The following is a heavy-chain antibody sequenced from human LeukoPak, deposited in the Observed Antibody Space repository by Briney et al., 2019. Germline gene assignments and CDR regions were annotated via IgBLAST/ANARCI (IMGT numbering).Heavy chain of an antibody. Sequence: PSETLSLTCTVSGGSIGSSSYYWGWIRQPPGKGLEWIGSIYYSGSTYYNPSLKSRVTISVDTSKNQFSLKLSSVTAADTAVYYCARVQAVVVPAAREYYYYYYMDVWGKGTTVTVSS. D-gene: IGHD2-2*01. J-gene: IGHJ6*03. CDR3: ARVQAVVVPAAREYYYYYYMDV. CDR2: IYYSGST. V-gene: IGHV4-39*07. CDR1: GGSIGSSSYY.